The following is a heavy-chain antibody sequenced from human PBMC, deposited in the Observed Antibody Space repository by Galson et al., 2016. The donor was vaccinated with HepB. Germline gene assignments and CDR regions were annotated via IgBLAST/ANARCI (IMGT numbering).Heavy chain of an antibody. V-gene: IGHV1-18*01. CDR1: GYTFTSYG. J-gene: IGHJ4*02. Sequence: SVKVSCKASGYTFTSYGITWVRQAPGQGLERMGWISGYNGNTNYARKLQGRVTVTTDTSSSTAYMELRSLRSDDTAVYYCARGPSTTRTFDYWGQGTLVTVSS. CDR3: ARGPSTTRTFDY. CDR2: ISGYNGNT. D-gene: IGHD2-2*01.